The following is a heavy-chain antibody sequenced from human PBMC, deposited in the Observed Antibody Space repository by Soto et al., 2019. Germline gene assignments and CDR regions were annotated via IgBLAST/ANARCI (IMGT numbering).Heavy chain of an antibody. D-gene: IGHD6-13*01. CDR1: GYTLTELS. J-gene: IGHJ3*02. Sequence: ASVKVSCKVSGYTLTELSMHWVRQAPGKGLEWMGGFDPEDGETIYAQKFQGRVTMTEDTSTDTAYMELSSLRSEDTAVYYCANFIAAAGTGAFDIWGQGTMVTVSS. V-gene: IGHV1-24*01. CDR3: ANFIAAAGTGAFDI. CDR2: FDPEDGET.